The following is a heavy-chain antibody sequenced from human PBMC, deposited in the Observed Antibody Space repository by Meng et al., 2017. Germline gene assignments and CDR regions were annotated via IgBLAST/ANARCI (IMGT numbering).Heavy chain of an antibody. CDR1: GGSFRGYY. D-gene: IGHD3-22*01. J-gene: IGHJ4*02. CDR2: INHSGST. V-gene: IGHV4-34*01. Sequence: QVQLPQGGGGLLKPSAPLSLPCAVYGGSFRGYYWSWIRQPPGKGLEWIGEINHSGSTNYNPSLKSRVTISVDTSKNQFSLKLSSVTAADTAVYYCARVGSYDSSGYYPNYYFDYWGQGTLVTVSS. CDR3: ARVGSYDSSGYYPNYYFDY.